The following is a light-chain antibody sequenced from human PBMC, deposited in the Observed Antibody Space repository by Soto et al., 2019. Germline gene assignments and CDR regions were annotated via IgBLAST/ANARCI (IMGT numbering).Light chain of an antibody. V-gene: IGLV2-14*01. Sequence: QSVLTQPASVSGSPGQSITISCTGTSSDVGGYNYVSWYQQHPGEAPKLMIYEVSNRPSGVSNRFSGSKSGNTASLTISGLQAEDEADYYCAAWDDSLNGLYVFGTGTKVTVL. J-gene: IGLJ1*01. CDR1: SSDVGGYNY. CDR3: AAWDDSLNGLYV. CDR2: EVS.